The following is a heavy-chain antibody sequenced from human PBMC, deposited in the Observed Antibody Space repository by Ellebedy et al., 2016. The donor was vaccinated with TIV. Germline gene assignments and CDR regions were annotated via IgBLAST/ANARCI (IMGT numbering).Heavy chain of an antibody. J-gene: IGHJ4*02. V-gene: IGHV3-23*01. CDR2: ISDSGGST. CDR3: ATGRRFGELYDY. CDR1: GFTFSSYA. D-gene: IGHD3-10*01. Sequence: GGSLRLSCAASGFTFSSYAMSWVRQAPGKGLEWVSAISDSGGSTYYADSVKGRFTISRDNSKNTLYLQMNSLRAEDTAVYYCATGRRFGELYDYWGQGTLVTVSS.